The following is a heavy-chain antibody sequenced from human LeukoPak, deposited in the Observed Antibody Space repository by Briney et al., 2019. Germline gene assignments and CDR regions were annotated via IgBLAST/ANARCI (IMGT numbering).Heavy chain of an antibody. J-gene: IGHJ4*02. CDR1: GFTFSSYS. V-gene: IGHV3-21*04. CDR2: ISSSSSYI. CDR3: AKGGLAAIPNYFDY. D-gene: IGHD2-2*02. Sequence: GGSLRLSCAASGFTFSSYSMNWVRQAPGKGLEWVSSISSSSSYIYYADSVKGRFTISRDNSKNTLYLQMNSLRAEDTAVYYCAKGGLAAIPNYFDYWGQGTLVTVSS.